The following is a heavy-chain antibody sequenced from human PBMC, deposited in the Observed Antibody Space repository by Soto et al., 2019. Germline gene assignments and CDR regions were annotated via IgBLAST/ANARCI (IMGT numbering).Heavy chain of an antibody. CDR1: GFTFTSYA. D-gene: IGHD2-2*01. Sequence: QVQLVESGGGVVQFGRSLRLSCAASGFTFTSYAMHWVRQAPGKGLEWVAAISYHGRDEYYADSVKGRFSISRDNSKNTLNLQMNSLRAEDTAVYYCARGRFSTTLYAGFDPWGQGTRVTVSS. CDR2: ISYHGRDE. V-gene: IGHV3-30*04. J-gene: IGHJ5*02. CDR3: ARGRFSTTLYAGFDP.